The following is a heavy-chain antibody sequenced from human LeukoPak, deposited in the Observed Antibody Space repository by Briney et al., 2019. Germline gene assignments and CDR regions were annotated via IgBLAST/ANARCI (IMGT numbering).Heavy chain of an antibody. Sequence: GGSLRLSCAASGFTVSSNYMSWVRQAPGKGLEWVSVIYSGGSTYYADSVKGRFTISRDNSKNTLYLQMNSLRAEDTAVYYCAKETDIVVVPAANFDYWGQGTLVTVSS. J-gene: IGHJ4*02. D-gene: IGHD2-2*01. CDR3: AKETDIVVVPAANFDY. V-gene: IGHV3-66*01. CDR1: GFTVSSNY. CDR2: IYSGGST.